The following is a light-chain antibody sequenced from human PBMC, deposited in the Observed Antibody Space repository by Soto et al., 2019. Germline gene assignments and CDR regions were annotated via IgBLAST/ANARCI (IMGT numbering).Light chain of an antibody. CDR1: QGISNY. CDR2: AAS. CDR3: QRYNSVPPVT. V-gene: IGKV1-27*01. J-gene: IGKJ3*01. Sequence: DIQMTQSPSSLSASVGDRVTITCRASQGISNYLAWYQQQPGKPPKLLMYAASTLQSGVPSRFSGGGSGTDFTLTISSLQPEDVATYYCQRYNSVPPVTFGPGTKVNL.